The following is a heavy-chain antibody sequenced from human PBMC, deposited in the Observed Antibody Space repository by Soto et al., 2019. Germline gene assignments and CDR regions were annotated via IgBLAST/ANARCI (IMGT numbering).Heavy chain of an antibody. V-gene: IGHV1-69*06. J-gene: IGHJ5*02. CDR2: IIPIFATP. Sequence: QVQLVQSGAEVKKPGSSVKVSCKGSGGFNSYSISWVRQAPGQGPEWMGGIIPIFATPTYAQKYQGRVTITADKSKSTAYMELSRLTSEDTAVYYCARGGPVIIPAATNWFDPRGQGTLVSISS. CDR3: ARGGPVIIPAATNWFDP. D-gene: IGHD2-2*01. CDR1: GGFNSYS.